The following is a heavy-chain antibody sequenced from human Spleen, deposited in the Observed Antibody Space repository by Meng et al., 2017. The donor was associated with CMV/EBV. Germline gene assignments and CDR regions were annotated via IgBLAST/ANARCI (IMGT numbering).Heavy chain of an antibody. J-gene: IGHJ4*02. D-gene: IGHD3-16*01. Sequence: SETLSLTCAISGDSVSSNSAAWNWIRQSPSRGLEWLGRTYYRSKWYHDYAPSVKSRMSINPDTSKNQFSLQLISVTPEDTAVYYCARNYVGHFDEWGQGTLVTVSS. V-gene: IGHV6-1*01. CDR1: GDSVSSNSAA. CDR2: TYYRSKWYH. CDR3: ARNYVGHFDE.